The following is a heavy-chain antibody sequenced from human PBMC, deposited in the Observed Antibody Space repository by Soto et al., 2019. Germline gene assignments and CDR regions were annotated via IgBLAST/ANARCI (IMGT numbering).Heavy chain of an antibody. Sequence: QVQMVQSGAEVKKPGSSLKVSCKASGGTFSGYGISWVRQAPGQGLEWMGGIIPIFGTTNYAPNFRDRVTISADEASSTVYMDLSSLRTDDTAVYYCARGRATAHFYYGMDVWGQGTAVTVSS. CDR3: ARGRATAHFYYGMDV. V-gene: IGHV1-69*01. CDR1: GGTFSGYG. CDR2: IIPIFGTT. J-gene: IGHJ6*02.